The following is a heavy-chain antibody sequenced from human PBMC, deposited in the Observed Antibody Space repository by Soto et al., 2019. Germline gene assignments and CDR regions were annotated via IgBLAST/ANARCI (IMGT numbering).Heavy chain of an antibody. Sequence: QVQLVESGGGVVQPGRSLRLSCAASGFTFSYHGIHWVRQAPGKGLEWVAVISYDGSNTYYADSVKGRFTISRDNSKNTRYLQMNSLRADDTAMYYCAKDRGRGIPVISNWFDPWGQGTLVTVSS. CDR2: ISYDGSNT. D-gene: IGHD3-10*01. J-gene: IGHJ5*02. V-gene: IGHV3-30*18. CDR1: GFTFSYHG. CDR3: AKDRGRGIPVISNWFDP.